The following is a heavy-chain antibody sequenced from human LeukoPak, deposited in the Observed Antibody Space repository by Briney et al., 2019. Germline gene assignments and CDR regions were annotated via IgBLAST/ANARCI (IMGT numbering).Heavy chain of an antibody. CDR2: IYFTGTT. J-gene: IGHJ4*02. CDR1: GGSVSSSSDY. CDR3: ARLGELGKAHYFDY. V-gene: IGHV4-39*07. D-gene: IGHD7-27*01. Sequence: PSETLSLTCTVYGGSVSSSSDYWHWIRQPPGKGLGWIGGIYFTGTTYNNPSLKSRVTMSVDTSKNQFSLKLNSVTAADTAVFYCARLGELGKAHYFDYWGQGTLVTVSS.